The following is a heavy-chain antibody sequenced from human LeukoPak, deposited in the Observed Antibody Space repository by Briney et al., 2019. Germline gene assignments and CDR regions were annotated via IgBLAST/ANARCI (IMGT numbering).Heavy chain of an antibody. CDR1: GFTFSNAW. Sequence: PGGSLRLSCAASGFTFSNAWMSWVRQAPGKGLEWVGRIKSKTDGETRDYAAPVKGRFTISRDDSKNTVYLQMNSLKSEDTAVYYCTKEASGALDPWGQGTLVTVSS. CDR2: IKSKTDGETR. D-gene: IGHD3-10*01. V-gene: IGHV3-15*01. J-gene: IGHJ5*02. CDR3: TKEASGALDP.